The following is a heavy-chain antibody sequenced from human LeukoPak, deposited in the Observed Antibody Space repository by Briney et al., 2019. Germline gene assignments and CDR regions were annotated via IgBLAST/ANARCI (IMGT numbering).Heavy chain of an antibody. Sequence: GGSLRLSCAASGFTFSSYGMSWARQAPGKGLEWVSGISGSGGGTYYADSVKGRFTISRDNSKNTVYLQMNSLRAEDTAVYYCAKGTALVSYYFDYWGQGTLVTVSS. D-gene: IGHD5-18*01. V-gene: IGHV3-23*01. CDR2: ISGSGGGT. J-gene: IGHJ4*02. CDR1: GFTFSSYG. CDR3: AKGTALVSYYFDY.